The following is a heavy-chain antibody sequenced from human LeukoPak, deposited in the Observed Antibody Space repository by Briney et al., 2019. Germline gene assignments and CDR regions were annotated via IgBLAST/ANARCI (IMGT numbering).Heavy chain of an antibody. CDR3: ARGPTSPSSYYDFWSGYYATHPFDY. CDR1: GYTFTGYY. D-gene: IGHD3-3*01. CDR2: INPNSGGT. V-gene: IGHV1-2*06. J-gene: IGHJ4*02. Sequence: ASVKVSCKASGYTFTGYYMHWVGQAPGQGLEWMGRINPNSGGTNYAQQFQGRVTMTRDTSITTAYMELSRLRSDDTAVYYCARGPTSPSSYYDFWSGYYATHPFDYWGQGTLVTVSS.